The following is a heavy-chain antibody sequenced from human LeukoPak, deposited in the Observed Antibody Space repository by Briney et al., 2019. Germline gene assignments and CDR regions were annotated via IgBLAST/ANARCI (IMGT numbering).Heavy chain of an antibody. V-gene: IGHV3-20*04. J-gene: IGHJ4*02. Sequence: PGGSLRLSCAASGFTFSSYAMSWVRQAPGKGLEWVSGINWNSGSTGYANSVKGRFTISRDNAKNSLYLQMNSLRAEDTALYYCARRRVTFVRGVDITSYYFDYWGQGTLVTVSS. D-gene: IGHD3-10*01. CDR1: GFTFSSYA. CDR2: INWNSGST. CDR3: ARRRVTFVRGVDITSYYFDY.